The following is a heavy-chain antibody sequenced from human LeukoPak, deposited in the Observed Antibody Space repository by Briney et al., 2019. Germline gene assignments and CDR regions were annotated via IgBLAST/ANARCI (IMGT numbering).Heavy chain of an antibody. Sequence: GGSLRLSCAASGFTFSSYWMSWVRQAPGKGLEWVSAISGSGGSTYYADSVKGRFTISRDNSKNTLYLQMNSLRAEDTAVYYCAKARLGYSGYDPFVFDYWGQGTLVTVS. D-gene: IGHD5-12*01. CDR1: GFTFSSYW. CDR3: AKARLGYSGYDPFVFDY. CDR2: ISGSGGST. V-gene: IGHV3-23*01. J-gene: IGHJ4*02.